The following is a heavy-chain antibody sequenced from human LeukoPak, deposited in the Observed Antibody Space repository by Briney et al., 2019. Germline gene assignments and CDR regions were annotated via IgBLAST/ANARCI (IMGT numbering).Heavy chain of an antibody. Sequence: PGGSLRLSCAASGFTFSSYAMSWVRQAPGKGLEWGSAISGSGGSTYYADSVKGRFTISRDNSKNTLYLQMNSLRAEDTAVYYCAKEPGIAAAGSEYFQHWGQGTLVTVSS. D-gene: IGHD6-13*01. V-gene: IGHV3-23*01. J-gene: IGHJ1*01. CDR1: GFTFSSYA. CDR3: AKEPGIAAAGSEYFQH. CDR2: ISGSGGST.